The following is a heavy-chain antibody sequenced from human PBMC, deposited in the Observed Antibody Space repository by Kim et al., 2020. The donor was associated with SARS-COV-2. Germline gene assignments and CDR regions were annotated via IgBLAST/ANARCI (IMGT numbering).Heavy chain of an antibody. CDR3: ASRSSGSYPFDH. CDR1: GGSIRSYY. V-gene: IGHV4-59*01. Sequence: SETLSLTCTVSGGSIRSYYWSWIRQPPGKGLDWIGHIYYSGSTKYNPSLKCRVTISVDTSKNQFSLKLSSVTAADTAMYYCASRSSGSYPFDHWGQGTLVTVSS. CDR2: IYYSGST. J-gene: IGHJ4*02. D-gene: IGHD3-22*01.